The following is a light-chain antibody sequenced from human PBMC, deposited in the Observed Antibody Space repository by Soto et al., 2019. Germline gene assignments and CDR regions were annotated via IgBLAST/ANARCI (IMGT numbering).Light chain of an antibody. V-gene: IGLV2-14*01. CDR2: DVS. CDR3: CSYTRSGTLI. J-gene: IGLJ1*01. CDR1: SGDIGDYNY. Sequence: QSALTQPASVSGSPGQSITISCVGTSGDIGDYNYVSWYQQHPGKVHKVIIYDVSNRPSGVSYRFSGTKSGNTASLTVSGLHAEDEADYYCCSYTRSGTLIFGTGTKVTVL.